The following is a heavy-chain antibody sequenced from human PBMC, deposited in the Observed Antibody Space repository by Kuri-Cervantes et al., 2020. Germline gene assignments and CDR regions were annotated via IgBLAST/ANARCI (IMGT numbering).Heavy chain of an antibody. Sequence: GGSLRLSCKGSGYSFTSYWIGWVRQMPGKGLEWMGIIYPGDSDTRYSPSFQGQVTISADKSISTAYPQWSSLKASDTAMYYCARHFEGYSYGLDAFDIWGQGTMVTVSS. CDR1: GYSFTSYW. J-gene: IGHJ3*02. CDR2: IYPGDSDT. CDR3: ARHFEGYSYGLDAFDI. D-gene: IGHD5-18*01. V-gene: IGHV5-51*01.